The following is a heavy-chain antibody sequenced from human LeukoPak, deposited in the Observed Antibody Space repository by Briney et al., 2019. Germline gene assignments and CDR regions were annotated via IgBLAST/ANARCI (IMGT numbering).Heavy chain of an antibody. J-gene: IGHJ4*01. CDR3: ARVMGGYCSSTSCYVDY. V-gene: IGHV3-30*19. CDR1: GFTFSSYG. CDR2: ISYDGSNK. Sequence: GGSLRLSCAASGFTFSSYGMHWVRQAPGKGLEWVAVISYDGSNKYYADSVKGRFTISRDNSKNTLYLQMNSLRAEDTAVYYCARVMGGYCSSTSCYVDYWGQEPWSPSPQ. D-gene: IGHD2-2*03.